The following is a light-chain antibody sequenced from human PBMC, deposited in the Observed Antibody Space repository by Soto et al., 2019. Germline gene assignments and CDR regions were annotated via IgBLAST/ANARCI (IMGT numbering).Light chain of an antibody. J-gene: IGKJ1*01. Sequence: EIVMTQSPATLSVSPGERATLSCRASQSVSSNLAWYQQKPGQAPRLLIYGASTRATGIPARFSGSGSGTEFPLTISSLQSEDFAVYYCQKYNNWPETFGQGTKVDIK. V-gene: IGKV3-15*01. CDR1: QSVSSN. CDR3: QKYNNWPET. CDR2: GAS.